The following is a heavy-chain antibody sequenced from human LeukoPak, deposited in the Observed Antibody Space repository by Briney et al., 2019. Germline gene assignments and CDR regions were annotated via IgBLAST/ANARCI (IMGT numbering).Heavy chain of an antibody. CDR1: GGSISSSY. Sequence: SETLSLTCTVSGGSISSSYWSWIRQPPGKGLEWIGSFYYSGSTYYNPSLKSRVTISIDTSKNQFSLKLNSVTAADTAIYYCTRQWELPSGFDYWGQGTLVTVSS. J-gene: IGHJ4*02. CDR2: FYYSGST. D-gene: IGHD1-26*01. V-gene: IGHV4-59*08. CDR3: TRQWELPSGFDY.